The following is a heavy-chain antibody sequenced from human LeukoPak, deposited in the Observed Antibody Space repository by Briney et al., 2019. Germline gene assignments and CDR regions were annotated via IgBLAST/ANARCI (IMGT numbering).Heavy chain of an antibody. CDR1: GFTFSSYS. V-gene: IGHV3-21*01. CDR2: ISSSSSCI. D-gene: IGHD3-22*01. J-gene: IGHJ4*02. Sequence: GGSLRLSCAASGFTFSSYSMNWVRQAPGKGLEWVSSISSSSSCIYYADSVKGRFTISRDNAKNSLYLQMNSLRAEDTAVYYCATLDSSGYHYFDYWGQGTLVTVSS. CDR3: ATLDSSGYHYFDY.